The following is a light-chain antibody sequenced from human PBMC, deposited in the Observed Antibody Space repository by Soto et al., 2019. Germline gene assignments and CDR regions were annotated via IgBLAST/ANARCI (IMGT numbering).Light chain of an antibody. V-gene: IGLV1-51*01. CDR2: DNN. J-gene: IGLJ2*01. Sequence: QSVLTQPPSVSSAPGQKVTISCSGSSSNMGNNYVSWYQHLPGTAPKRLIYDNNKRPSGIPDRFSGSKSGTSATLGITGLQTGDEADYYCGTWDSSMSVVVFGGGTKGTVL. CDR3: GTWDSSMSVVV. CDR1: SSNMGNNY.